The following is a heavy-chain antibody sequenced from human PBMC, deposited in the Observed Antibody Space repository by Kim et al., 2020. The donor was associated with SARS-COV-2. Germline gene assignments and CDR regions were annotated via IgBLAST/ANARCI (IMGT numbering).Heavy chain of an antibody. J-gene: IGHJ1*01. CDR1: GFTFSSYA. Sequence: GGSLRLSCAASGFTFSSYAMSWVRQAPGKGLEWVSAISGSGGSTYYADSVKGRFTISRDNSKNTLYLQMNSLRAEDTAVYYCAKIINLYYYDSSAIPGDYFQHWGQGTLVTVSS. D-gene: IGHD3-22*01. CDR3: AKIINLYYYDSSAIPGDYFQH. CDR2: ISGSGGST. V-gene: IGHV3-23*01.